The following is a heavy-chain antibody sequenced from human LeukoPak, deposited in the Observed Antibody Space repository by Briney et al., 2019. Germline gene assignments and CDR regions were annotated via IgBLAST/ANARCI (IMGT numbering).Heavy chain of an antibody. Sequence: GGSLRLSCAASGFTFSSYAMSWVRQAPGKGLEWVSAISGSGGSTYYADSVKGRFTISRDNSKNTLYLRMNSLRAEDTAVYYCARAITMIVVAEGYWGQGTLVTVSS. D-gene: IGHD3-22*01. CDR1: GFTFSSYA. J-gene: IGHJ4*02. CDR2: ISGSGGST. CDR3: ARAITMIVVAEGY. V-gene: IGHV3-23*01.